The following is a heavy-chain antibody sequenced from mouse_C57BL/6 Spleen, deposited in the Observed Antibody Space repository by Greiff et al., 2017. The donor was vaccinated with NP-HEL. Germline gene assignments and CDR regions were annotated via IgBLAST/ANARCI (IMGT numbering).Heavy chain of an antibody. V-gene: IGHV1-4*01. CDR3: ARSEGDGAMDY. CDR1: GYTFTSYT. J-gene: IGHJ4*01. Sequence: QVQLKQSGAELARPGASVKMSCKASGYTFTSYTMHWVKQRPGQGLEWIGYITPSSGYTKYNQKFKDKATLPADKSSSAAYMQLRSLTSEDSAVYYCARSEGDGAMDYWGQGTSVTVSS. D-gene: IGHD3-3*01. CDR2: ITPSSGYT.